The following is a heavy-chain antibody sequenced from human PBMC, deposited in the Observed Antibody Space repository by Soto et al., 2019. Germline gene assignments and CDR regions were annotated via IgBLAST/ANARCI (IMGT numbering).Heavy chain of an antibody. Sequence: WTWIRQPPGKGLEWIGYIYSNGRTNYNPSLKSRVTISVDTSKNQFSLKLRSVTAADPAVYYCTSGVNWNDVSDYWGQGNLVTVSS. V-gene: IGHV4-59*01. CDR2: IYSNGRT. CDR3: TSGVNWNDVSDY. D-gene: IGHD1-1*01. J-gene: IGHJ4*02.